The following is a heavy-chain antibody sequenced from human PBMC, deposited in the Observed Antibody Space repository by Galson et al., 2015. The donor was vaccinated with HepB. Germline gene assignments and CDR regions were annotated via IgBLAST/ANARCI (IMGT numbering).Heavy chain of an antibody. D-gene: IGHD2-15*01. J-gene: IGHJ4*02. Sequence: SLRLSCAASGFTFSSYAMHWVRQAPGKGLEWVAVISFDGRNKYYADSVKGRFTISRDNSKNTLYLQMDSLRAEDTAVYNCARLGGVVGAANPLDYWGQGTLVTVSS. CDR3: ARLGGVVGAANPLDY. V-gene: IGHV3-30*04. CDR1: GFTFSSYA. CDR2: ISFDGRNK.